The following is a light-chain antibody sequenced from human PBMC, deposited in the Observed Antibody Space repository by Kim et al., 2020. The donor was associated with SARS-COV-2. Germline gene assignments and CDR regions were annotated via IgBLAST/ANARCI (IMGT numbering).Light chain of an antibody. CDR2: QDT. J-gene: IGLJ2*01. V-gene: IGLV3-1*01. CDR3: QAWDSSVI. Sequence: VSVSPGQTATITCAGNDLGDKYASWYQHKTGQSPVLVIYQDTKRPSGIPERFSGSNSGSTATLTISGTQAIDEADYYCQAWDSSVIFGGGTQLTVL. CDR1: DLGDKY.